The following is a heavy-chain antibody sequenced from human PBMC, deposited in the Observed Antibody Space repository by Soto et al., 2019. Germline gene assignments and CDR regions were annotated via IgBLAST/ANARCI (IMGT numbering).Heavy chain of an antibody. CDR2: IIPILGIA. V-gene: IGHV1-69*02. CDR1: GGTFSSHT. D-gene: IGHD3-10*01. J-gene: IGHJ6*03. CDR3: ACLGFGPTVRRYYYDRGV. Sequence: QVQLVQSGAEVKKPGSSVKVSCKASGGTFSSHTISWVRQAPGQGLEWMGRIIPILGIANYAQKFQGRVTLTVDKCTRTAYMELSSLRSEETAVYYCACLGFGPTVRRYYYDRGVWGKGSKVTLAS.